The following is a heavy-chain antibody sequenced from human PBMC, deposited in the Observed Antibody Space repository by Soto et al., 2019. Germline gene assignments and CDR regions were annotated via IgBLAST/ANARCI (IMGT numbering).Heavy chain of an antibody. CDR2: ISYDGSNK. CDR1: GFTFSSYG. Sequence: GGSLRLSCAASGFTFSSYGMHWVRQAPGKGLEWVAVISYDGSNKYYADSVKGRFTISRDNSKNTLYLQMNSLRAEDTAVYYCPRDGDGNYDYVWGSYRSYYFDYWGQGTLVTVSS. V-gene: IGHV3-30*03. CDR3: PRDGDGNYDYVWGSYRSYYFDY. J-gene: IGHJ4*02. D-gene: IGHD3-16*02.